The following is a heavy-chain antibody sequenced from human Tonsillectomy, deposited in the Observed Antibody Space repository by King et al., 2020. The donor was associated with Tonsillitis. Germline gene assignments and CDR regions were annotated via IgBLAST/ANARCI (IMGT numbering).Heavy chain of an antibody. Sequence: QLVQSGPEVKKPGTSVKVSCKASGFAFSKSAVQWGRQARGQRLEWIGWIVVGSGNATYAQNFRERVTITRDMSTSTAYMELSSLRSEDTAVYYCAARYDPNIHSYYYGKDVWGQGTTVTVSS. CDR2: IVVGSGNA. CDR3: AARYDPNIHSYYYGKDV. D-gene: IGHD3-3*01. CDR1: GFAFSKSA. J-gene: IGHJ6*02. V-gene: IGHV1-58*01.